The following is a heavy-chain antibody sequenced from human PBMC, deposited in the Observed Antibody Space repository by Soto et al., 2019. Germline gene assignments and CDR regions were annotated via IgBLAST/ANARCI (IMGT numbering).Heavy chain of an antibody. Sequence: DVQLVESGGGLVQPGGSLRLSCAVFGFTFNSIIMKWVRQAPGKGLEWVSYISPSSDTKYYADSVKGRFTISRDSAKKTVYLQMYSLRAEDTAVYFCARELRDSHIHFDHWGQGTRVTVSP. V-gene: IGHV3-48*01. CDR1: GFTFNSII. J-gene: IGHJ5*02. CDR2: ISPSSDTK. D-gene: IGHD2-21*02. CDR3: ARELRDSHIHFDH.